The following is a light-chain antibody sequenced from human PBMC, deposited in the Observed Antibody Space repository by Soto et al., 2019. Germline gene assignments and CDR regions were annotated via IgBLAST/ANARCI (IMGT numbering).Light chain of an antibody. J-gene: IGLJ1*01. CDR1: SSDIGGYNY. CDR3: SSYTSSNTLV. V-gene: IGLV2-14*01. Sequence: QSALTQPASVSGSPGQSITISCTGGSSDIGGYNYVSWFQQHPGKVPKLMIYEVTNRPSGVSNRFSGSKSGSTASLTISGLQAEYEADYYSSSYTSSNTLVFGTGTKLTVL. CDR2: EVT.